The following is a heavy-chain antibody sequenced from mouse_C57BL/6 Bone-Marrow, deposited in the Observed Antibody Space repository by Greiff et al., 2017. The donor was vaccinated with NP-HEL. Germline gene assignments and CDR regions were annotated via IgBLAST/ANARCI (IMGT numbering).Heavy chain of an antibody. CDR1: GFNIKDDY. V-gene: IGHV14-4*01. D-gene: IGHD1-1*01. CDR3: TTSQLLPGWFAY. J-gene: IGHJ3*01. CDR2: IDPENGDT. Sequence: EVQLQQSGAELVRPGASVKLSCTASGFNIKDDYMHWVKQRPEQGLEWIGWIDPENGDTEYASKFQGKATITADTSSNTAYLQLSSLTSEDTAVYYCTTSQLLPGWFAYWGQGTLVTVSA.